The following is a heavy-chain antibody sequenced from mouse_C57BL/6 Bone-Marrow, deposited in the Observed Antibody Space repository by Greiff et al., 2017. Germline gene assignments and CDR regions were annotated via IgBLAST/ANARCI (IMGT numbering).Heavy chain of an antibody. CDR1: GYSITSGYY. Sequence: ESGPGLVKPSQSLSLTCSVTGYSITSGYYWNWIRQFPGKKLEWMGYISYDGSNNYNPSLKNRISITRDTSKNQFFLKLNSVTTEDTATYYCADSSGYRFAYWGQGTLVTVSA. J-gene: IGHJ3*01. V-gene: IGHV3-6*01. CDR2: ISYDGSN. D-gene: IGHD3-2*02. CDR3: ADSSGYRFAY.